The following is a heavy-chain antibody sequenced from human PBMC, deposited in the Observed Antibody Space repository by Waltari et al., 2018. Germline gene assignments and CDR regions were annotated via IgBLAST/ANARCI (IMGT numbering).Heavy chain of an antibody. Sequence: QVQLQESGPGLVKPSETLSLTCTVSGGSISSHYWSWIRQPPGKGLEGIGYIYYTVTTDYNPSLKSRVTISVDTSKNQFSLKLSSVTAADTAVYYCARSTVRAFDIWGQGTMVTVSS. CDR3: ARSTVRAFDI. J-gene: IGHJ3*02. CDR2: IYYTVTT. V-gene: IGHV4-59*11. D-gene: IGHD4-17*01. CDR1: GGSISSHY.